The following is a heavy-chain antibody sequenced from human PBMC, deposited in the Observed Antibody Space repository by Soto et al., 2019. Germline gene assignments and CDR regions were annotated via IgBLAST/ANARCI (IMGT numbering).Heavy chain of an antibody. V-gene: IGHV4-4*02. J-gene: IGHJ6*02. CDR2: IYHSGST. Sequence: QVQLQESGPGLVKPSGTLSLTCAVSGGSISSSNWWSWVRQPPGKGLEWIGEIYHSGSTNYNPSLKSRVTITVDKSKKQFSLKLSSVTAADTAVYYWASVRGGYYYAMDVWGQGTTVTVSS. CDR3: ASVRGGYYYAMDV. CDR1: GGSISSSNW. D-gene: IGHD3-10*02.